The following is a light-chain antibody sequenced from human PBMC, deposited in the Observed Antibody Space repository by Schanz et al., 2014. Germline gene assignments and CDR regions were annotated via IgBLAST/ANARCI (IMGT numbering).Light chain of an antibody. J-gene: IGLJ1*01. CDR3: CSYAGSYYV. CDR2: DVS. Sequence: QSALTQSASVSGSPGQSITISCTGTSSDVGGYNYVSWYQQHPGKAPKLMIYDVSKRPSGVPDRFSGSKSGNTASLTISGLQAEDEADYYCCSYAGSYYVFGTGTKVTVL. CDR1: SSDVGGYNY. V-gene: IGLV2-11*01.